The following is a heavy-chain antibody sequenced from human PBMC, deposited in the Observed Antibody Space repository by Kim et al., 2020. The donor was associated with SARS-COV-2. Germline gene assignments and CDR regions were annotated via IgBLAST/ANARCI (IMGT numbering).Heavy chain of an antibody. CDR1: GGSISSYY. Sequence: SETLSLTCTVSGGSISSYYWSWIRQPPGKGLEWIGYIYYSGSTNYNPSLKSRVTISVDTSKNQFSLKLSSVTAADTAVYYCARDLGVEQFGELSPHAFDIWGQGTMVTVSS. V-gene: IGHV4-59*01. CDR2: IYYSGST. J-gene: IGHJ3*02. D-gene: IGHD3-10*01. CDR3: ARDLGVEQFGELSPHAFDI.